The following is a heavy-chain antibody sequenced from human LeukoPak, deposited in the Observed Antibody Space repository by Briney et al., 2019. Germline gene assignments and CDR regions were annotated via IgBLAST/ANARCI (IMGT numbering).Heavy chain of an antibody. CDR2: INQSGNT. CDR3: AMGSRWLQPVF. CDR1: GGSFSAYY. Sequence: SETLSLTCAVYGGSFSAYYWSWIRQPPGKGLEWIGEINQSGNTNYNPSLKSRVTISVDTSKNHFSLKVSPVTAADTAVYYCAMGSRWLQPVFGGQGTLVTVSS. D-gene: IGHD5-24*01. V-gene: IGHV4-34*01. J-gene: IGHJ4*02.